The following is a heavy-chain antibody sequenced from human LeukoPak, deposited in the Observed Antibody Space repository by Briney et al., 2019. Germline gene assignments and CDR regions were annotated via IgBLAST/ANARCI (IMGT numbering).Heavy chain of an antibody. V-gene: IGHV1-2*02. CDR1: AYSFTGYF. D-gene: IGHD3-10*01. CDR2: INANSGDT. CDR3: ARDFSWGVDS. Sequence: ATVTVSCKTSAYSFTGYFFHWIRQAPGQGLEWMGWINANSGDTNYAQQFQGRLTMTRDRSISTVYMELSRLRTDDTAVYYCARDFSWGVDSWGQGTLVT. J-gene: IGHJ4*02.